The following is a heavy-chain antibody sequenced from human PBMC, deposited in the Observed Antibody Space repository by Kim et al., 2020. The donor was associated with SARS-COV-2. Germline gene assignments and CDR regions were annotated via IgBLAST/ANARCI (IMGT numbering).Heavy chain of an antibody. CDR1: GGTFSSYA. Sequence: SVKVSCKASGGTFSSYAISWVRQAPGQVLEWMGRIIPILGIANYAQKFQGRVTITADKSTSTAYMELSSLRSEDTAVYYCAREEYSGSYFSGVGSFDYWGQGTLVTVSS. CDR3: AREEYSGSYFSGVGSFDY. CDR2: IIPILGIA. V-gene: IGHV1-69*04. D-gene: IGHD1-26*01. J-gene: IGHJ4*02.